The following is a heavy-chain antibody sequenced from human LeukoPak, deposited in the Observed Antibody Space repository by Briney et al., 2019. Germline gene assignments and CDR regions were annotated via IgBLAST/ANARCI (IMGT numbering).Heavy chain of an antibody. V-gene: IGHV3-30*18. CDR3: AKEGGGYSGYDLYFDY. CDR2: ISYDGSNK. CDR1: GFTFSSYG. D-gene: IGHD5-12*01. J-gene: IGHJ4*02. Sequence: PGRSLRLSCAASGFTFSSYGMHWVRQAPGKGLEWVAVISYDGSNKYYADSVKGRFTISRDNSKNTLYLQMNGLRAEDTAVYYCAKEGGGYSGYDLYFDYWGQGTLVTVSS.